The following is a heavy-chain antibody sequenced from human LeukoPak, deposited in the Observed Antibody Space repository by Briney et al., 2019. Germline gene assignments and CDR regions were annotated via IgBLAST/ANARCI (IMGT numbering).Heavy chain of an antibody. D-gene: IGHD3-10*01. CDR1: GFTFSSYG. CDR3: AKGFVKYYLDY. J-gene: IGHJ4*02. CDR2: ISYDGSNK. V-gene: IGHV3-30*18. Sequence: GGSLRLSCAASGFTFSSYGMHWVRQAPGKGLEWVAVISYDGSNKYYADSVKGRFTISRDNSKNTLYLQMNSLRAEDTAVYYCAKGFVKYYLDYWGQGTLVTVSS.